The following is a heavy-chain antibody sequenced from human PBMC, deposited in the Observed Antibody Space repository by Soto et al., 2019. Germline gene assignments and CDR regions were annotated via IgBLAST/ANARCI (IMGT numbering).Heavy chain of an antibody. CDR1: GFTFSSYG. J-gene: IGHJ4*02. CDR2: ISYDGSTK. Sequence: QVQLVESGGGVVQPGRSLRLSCAASGFTFSSYGMHWVRQAPGKGLEWVAIISYDGSTKYYGDSVKGRFTISRDNSKNTLYLQMNSLSVEDTAVYYCARASTVTTPLDYWGQGTLVTVSS. D-gene: IGHD4-17*01. V-gene: IGHV3-30*03. CDR3: ARASTVTTPLDY.